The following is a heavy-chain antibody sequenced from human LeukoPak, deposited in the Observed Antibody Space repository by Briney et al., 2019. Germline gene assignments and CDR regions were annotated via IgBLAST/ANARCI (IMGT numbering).Heavy chain of an antibody. V-gene: IGHV3-15*01. CDR3: ARDYCDRRWYCY. Sequence: PGGSLRLSCAASGFTFSNAWMSWVRQAPGKGLEWVGRIKSKTDGGTTDYAAPVKGRFTISRDDSNNTLYLQMNSLKTEDTAGYYCARDYCDRRWYCYWGQGTLVTVSS. J-gene: IGHJ4*02. D-gene: IGHD3-22*01. CDR2: IKSKTDGGTT. CDR1: GFTFSNAW.